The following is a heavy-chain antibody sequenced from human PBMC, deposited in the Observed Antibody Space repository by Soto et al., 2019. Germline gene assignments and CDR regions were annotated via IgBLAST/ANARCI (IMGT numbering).Heavy chain of an antibody. V-gene: IGHV4-34*01. CDR1: GGSFSGYY. Sequence: QVQLQQWGAGLLKPSETLSLTCDVYGGSFSGYYWSWIRQPPGKGLEWIGENNHSGSNNYNPSLKRRVTISLDTSKNQFSLKLSSVTAADTAVYYCARGNDGDSDSIDALDIWGQGTMVTVSS. J-gene: IGHJ3*02. CDR3: ARGNDGDSDSIDALDI. CDR2: NNHSGSN. D-gene: IGHD4-17*01.